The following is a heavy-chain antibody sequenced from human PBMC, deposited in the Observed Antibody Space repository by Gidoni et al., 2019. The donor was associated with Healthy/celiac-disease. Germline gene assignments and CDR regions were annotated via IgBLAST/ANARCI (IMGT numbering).Heavy chain of an antibody. CDR1: GGTFSSYA. CDR2: IIPIFGTA. D-gene: IGHD3-10*01. J-gene: IGHJ4*02. V-gene: IGHV1-69*06. CDR3: ARDSSDGSGSQYYFDY. Sequence: QVQLVQSGAEVKKPGSSVTVSCKASGGTFSSYAISWVRQAPGQGLEWMGGIIPIFGTANDAQKFQGRVTITADKSTSTAYMELSSLRSEDTAVYYCARDSSDGSGSQYYFDYWGQGTLVTVSS.